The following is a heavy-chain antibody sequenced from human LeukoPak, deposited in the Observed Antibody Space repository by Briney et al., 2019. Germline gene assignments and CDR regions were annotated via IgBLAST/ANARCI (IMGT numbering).Heavy chain of an antibody. D-gene: IGHD3-16*01. V-gene: IGHV4-34*01. CDR3: ARRPPKLGVNWFDP. CDR1: GGSFSGYY. J-gene: IGHJ5*02. Sequence: SETLSLTCAVYGGSFSGYYSSWIRQPPGKGLEWIGEINHSGSTNYNPSLKSRVTISVDTSKNQFSLKLSSVTAADTAVYYCARRPPKLGVNWFDPWGQGTLVTVSS. CDR2: INHSGST.